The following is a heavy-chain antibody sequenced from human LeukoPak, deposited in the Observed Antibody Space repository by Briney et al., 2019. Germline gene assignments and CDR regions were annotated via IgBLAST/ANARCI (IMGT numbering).Heavy chain of an antibody. CDR2: INPNSGGT. CDR3: ATAVRLAAEQEGSWFDP. J-gene: IGHJ5*02. D-gene: IGHD6-13*01. CDR1: GYTFTGYY. Sequence: ASVKVSCKASGYTFTGYYMHWVRQAPGQGLEWMGWINPNSGGTNYAQKVQGRVTMTRDTSISTAYMELSRLRSEDTAVYYRATAVRLAAEQEGSWFDPWGQGTLVTVSS. V-gene: IGHV1-2*02.